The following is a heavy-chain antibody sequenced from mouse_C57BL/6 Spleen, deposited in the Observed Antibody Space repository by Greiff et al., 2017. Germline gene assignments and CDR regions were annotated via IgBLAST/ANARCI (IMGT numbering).Heavy chain of an antibody. CDR1: GYSITSGYY. CDR2: ISYDGSN. CDR3: AREEDYYAMDY. J-gene: IGHJ4*01. Sequence: ESGPGLVKPSQSLSLTCSVTGYSITSGYYWNWIRQFPGNKLEWMGYISYDGSNNYNPSLKNRISITRDTSKNQFFLKLNSVTTEDTATYYCAREEDYYAMDYWGQGTSVTVSS. V-gene: IGHV3-6*01.